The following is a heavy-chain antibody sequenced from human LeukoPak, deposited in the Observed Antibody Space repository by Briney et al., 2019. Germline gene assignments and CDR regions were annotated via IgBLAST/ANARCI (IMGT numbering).Heavy chain of an antibody. CDR1: GGSISSYY. V-gene: IGHV4-59*01. CDR3: ARGQYSGSCFDN. J-gene: IGHJ4*02. Sequence: PSETLSLTCTVSGGSISSYYWSWIRQPPGKGLEWIGYIDYSGSTHYNPSLKSRVTILVDTSKNQFSLKVSSVTAADTAVYYCARGQYSGSCFDNWGQGSLVTVSS. D-gene: IGHD1-26*01. CDR2: IDYSGST.